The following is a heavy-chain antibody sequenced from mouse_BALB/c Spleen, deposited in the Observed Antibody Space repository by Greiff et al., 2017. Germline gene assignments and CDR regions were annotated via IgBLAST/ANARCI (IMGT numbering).Heavy chain of an antibody. V-gene: IGHV1-15*01. CDR1: GYTFTDYE. D-gene: IGHD2-4*01. Sequence: QVQLKESGAELVRPGASVTLSCKASGYTFTDYEMHWVKQTPVHGLEWIGAIDPETGGTAYNQKFKGKATLTADKSSSTAYMELRSLTSEDSAVYYCTRYRVTMITTCDYWGQGTTLTVSS. J-gene: IGHJ2*01. CDR3: TRYRVTMITTCDY. CDR2: IDPETGGT.